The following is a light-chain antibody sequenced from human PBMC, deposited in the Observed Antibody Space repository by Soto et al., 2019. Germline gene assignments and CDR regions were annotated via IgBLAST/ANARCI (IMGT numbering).Light chain of an antibody. CDR1: SRDIGDYNY. CDR2: EVY. J-gene: IGLJ1*01. CDR3: SSYSGSNTLYL. V-gene: IGLV2-14*01. Sequence: QSALTQPASVSGSPGQSISIPCTGTSRDIGDYNYVSWYQQHPGEAPKLLIYEVYNRPAGVSDRFSGSKSGNTASLTISGLQTGDEADYYCSSYSGSNTLYLFGTGTKATVL.